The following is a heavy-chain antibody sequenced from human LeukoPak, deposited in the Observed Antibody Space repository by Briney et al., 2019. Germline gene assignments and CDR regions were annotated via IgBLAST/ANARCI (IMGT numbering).Heavy chain of an antibody. CDR3: ARDLYCSSTSCPEGAFDI. CDR1: GGSISSYY. V-gene: IGHV4-4*07. CDR2: IYTSGST. D-gene: IGHD2-2*01. Sequence: SETLSLTCTVSGGSISSYYWSWIRQPAGKGLEWIGRIYTSGSTNYNPSLKSRVTMPVDTSKNQFSLKLSSVTAADTAVYYCARDLYCSSTSCPEGAFDIWGQGTMVTVSS. J-gene: IGHJ3*02.